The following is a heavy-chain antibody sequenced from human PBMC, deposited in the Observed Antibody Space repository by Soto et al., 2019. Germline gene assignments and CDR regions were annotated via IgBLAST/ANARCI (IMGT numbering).Heavy chain of an antibody. V-gene: IGHV1-2*02. D-gene: IGHD6-13*01. Sequence: GXSVKVSCNASGYPFTGYNMHWVRQAPGQGLEWMGWINPNSGGTNYAQKFQGRVTMTRDTSISTAYMELSRLRSDDTAVYNCAREISSSWLRYGMDVWGQGTTVTVSS. CDR2: INPNSGGT. CDR1: GYPFTGYN. J-gene: IGHJ6*02. CDR3: AREISSSWLRYGMDV.